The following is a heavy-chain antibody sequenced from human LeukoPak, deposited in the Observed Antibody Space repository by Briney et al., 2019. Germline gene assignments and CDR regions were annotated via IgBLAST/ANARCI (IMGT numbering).Heavy chain of an antibody. CDR2: INSDGSST. V-gene: IGHV3-74*01. D-gene: IGHD3-22*01. Sequence: GGSLRLSCAASGLTFSRYWMHWVRQAPGKGLVWVPRINSDGSSTSYADSVKGRFTISRDTAKNTLYLQMNSLRAEDTAVYYCARVVDSSGYYYVGAFDIWGRGTMVTVSS. CDR1: GLTFSRYW. J-gene: IGHJ3*02. CDR3: ARVVDSSGYYYVGAFDI.